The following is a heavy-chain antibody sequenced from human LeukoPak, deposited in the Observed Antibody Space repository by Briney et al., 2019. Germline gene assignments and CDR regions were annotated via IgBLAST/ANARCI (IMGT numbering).Heavy chain of an antibody. CDR1: GGTFSSYA. Sequence: WASVKVSCKASGGTFSSYAISWVRQAPGQGLEWMGGIIPIFGTANYAQKFQGRVTITTDESTSTAYMELSSLRSEDTAVYYCARAVVGGYCSSTSCLNWFDPWGQGTLVTVSS. D-gene: IGHD2-2*01. CDR2: IIPIFGTA. CDR3: ARAVVGGYCSSTSCLNWFDP. J-gene: IGHJ5*02. V-gene: IGHV1-69*05.